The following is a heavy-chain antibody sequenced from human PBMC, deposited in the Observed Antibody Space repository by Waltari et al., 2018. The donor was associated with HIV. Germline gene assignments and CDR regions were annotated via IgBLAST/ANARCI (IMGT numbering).Heavy chain of an antibody. CDR2: ISSSSSTI. J-gene: IGHJ6*02. V-gene: IGHV3-48*01. Sequence: ASGFTFSSYSMNWVRQAPGKGLEWVSYISSSSSTIYYADSVKGRFTISRDNAKNSLYLQMNSLRAEDTAVYYCASQRLGYYYYGMDVWGQGTTVTVSS. D-gene: IGHD6-6*01. CDR3: ASQRLGYYYYGMDV. CDR1: GFTFSSYS.